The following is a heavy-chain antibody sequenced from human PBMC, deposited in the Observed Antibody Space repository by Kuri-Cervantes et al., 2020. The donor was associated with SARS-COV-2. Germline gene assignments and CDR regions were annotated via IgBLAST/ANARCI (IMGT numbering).Heavy chain of an antibody. D-gene: IGHD4-17*01. J-gene: IGHJ4*02. CDR1: GFAFSSYA. CDR3: AKRGSRRHYED. V-gene: IGHV3-23*01. Sequence: GGSLRLSCAASGFAFSSYAMSWVRQAPGKGLEWVSSISGSGGSTYYADSVKGRFTISRDNSKNTLYLQMNSLRAEDTAVYYWAKRGSRRHYEDRGQGTLVTVSS. CDR2: ISGSGGST.